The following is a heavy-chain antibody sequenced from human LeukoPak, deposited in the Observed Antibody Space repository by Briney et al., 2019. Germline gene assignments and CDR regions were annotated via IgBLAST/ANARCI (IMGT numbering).Heavy chain of an antibody. V-gene: IGHV4-39*01. Sequence: KSSETLSLTCTVSGGSISSSSYYWGWIRQPPGKGLEWIGSIYYSGSTYYNPSLKSRVTLSVDTSKNQFSLKLSSVTAADTAVYYCARHFTIFGVVIRWGQGTLVTVSS. CDR3: ARHFTIFGVVIR. CDR1: GGSISSSSYY. CDR2: IYYSGST. J-gene: IGHJ4*02. D-gene: IGHD3-3*01.